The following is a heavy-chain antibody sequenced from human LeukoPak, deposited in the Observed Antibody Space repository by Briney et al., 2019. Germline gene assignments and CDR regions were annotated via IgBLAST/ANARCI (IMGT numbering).Heavy chain of an antibody. D-gene: IGHD3-3*01. V-gene: IGHV1-8*01. CDR2: MNPNSGNT. CDR1: GYTFTSYD. Sequence: ASVKVSCKASGYTFTSYDLNWVRQATGQGLEWMGWMNPNSGNTGYAQKFQGRVTMTRNTSIITAYMELSSLRSEDTAVYYCARVPSNYDFWSGVYYYYGMDVWGQGTTVTVSS. CDR3: ARVPSNYDFWSGVYYYYGMDV. J-gene: IGHJ6*02.